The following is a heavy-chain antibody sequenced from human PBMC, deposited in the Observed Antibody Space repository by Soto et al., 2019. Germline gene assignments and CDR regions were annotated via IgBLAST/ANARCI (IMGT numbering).Heavy chain of an antibody. Sequence: ASVKVSCKASGYTFTSYGISWVRQAPGQGLEWMGWISAYNGNTNYAQKLQGRVTMTTDTSTSTAYMELRSLRSDDTAVYYCARETYDFWSGYYSGLWFDPWGQGTLVTVSS. CDR1: GYTFTSYG. D-gene: IGHD3-3*01. CDR2: ISAYNGNT. CDR3: ARETYDFWSGYYSGLWFDP. J-gene: IGHJ5*02. V-gene: IGHV1-18*01.